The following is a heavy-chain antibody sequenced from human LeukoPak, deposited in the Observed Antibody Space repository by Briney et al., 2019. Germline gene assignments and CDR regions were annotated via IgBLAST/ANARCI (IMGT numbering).Heavy chain of an antibody. CDR3: AKALRYSSSGSDY. V-gene: IGHV3-23*01. J-gene: IGHJ4*02. CDR1: GFTFSTYA. CDR2: IGGIGANT. Sequence: ARSRRLSCAASGFTFSTYAMSWVRQVPGKGLEWVSAIGGIGANTYYAASVKGRFTISTDNSKNTLYLQLNSLRGKDTAVYYCAKALRYSSSGSDYWGQGNLVTVSS. D-gene: IGHD6-13*01.